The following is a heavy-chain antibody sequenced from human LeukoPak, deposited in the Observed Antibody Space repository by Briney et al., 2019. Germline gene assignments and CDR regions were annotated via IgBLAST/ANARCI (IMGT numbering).Heavy chain of an antibody. CDR3: ARVICTGGSCFQNDY. CDR1: GFIFSNFE. D-gene: IGHD2-8*02. Sequence: PGGSLRLSCTASGFIFSNFEMNWVRQAPGKGLQWVAYINSGATSEYYADSVKGRLTISRDNAKNSLYLQMNSLGVQDTAIYYCARVICTGGSCFQNDYWGQGTLVTVSS. CDR2: INSGATSE. V-gene: IGHV3-48*03. J-gene: IGHJ4*02.